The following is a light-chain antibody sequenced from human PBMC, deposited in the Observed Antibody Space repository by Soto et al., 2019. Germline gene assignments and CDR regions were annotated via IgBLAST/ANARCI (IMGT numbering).Light chain of an antibody. Sequence: QSALTQPASVSGSPGQSITISCTGTSSDVGIYSLVSWYQQYPGKAPKLMIYEVSKRPSGVSHRFSGSKSGNTASLTISGLQAEDEADYYCCSYAGSSTYVFGTGTKLTV. V-gene: IGLV2-23*02. CDR2: EVS. CDR3: CSYAGSSTYV. J-gene: IGLJ1*01. CDR1: SSDVGIYSL.